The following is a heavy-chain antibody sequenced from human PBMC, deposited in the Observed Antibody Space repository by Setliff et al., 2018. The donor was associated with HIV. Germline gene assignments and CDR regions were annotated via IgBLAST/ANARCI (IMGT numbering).Heavy chain of an antibody. D-gene: IGHD3-16*01. Sequence: ASVKVSCKTSGGTFSIFSITWVRQAPGQRLEWMGWIHAGNGYTKYSQKFQGRVTFTRDTSASAAYMDLSSLRSEDTAVYYCARIWGIPPLYYFDYWGQGTLVTVSS. J-gene: IGHJ4*02. V-gene: IGHV1-3*01. CDR1: GGTFSIFS. CDR3: ARIWGIPPLYYFDY. CDR2: IHAGNGYT.